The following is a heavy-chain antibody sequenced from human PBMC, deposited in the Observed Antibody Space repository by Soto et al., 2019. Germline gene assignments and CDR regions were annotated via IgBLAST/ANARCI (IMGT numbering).Heavy chain of an antibody. J-gene: IGHJ4*02. V-gene: IGHV4-39*07. D-gene: IGHD6-19*01. Sequence: SETLSLTCTVSGASISSSTFYWGWIRQPPGKGLEWIGTVYYSGSAYYNPSLKSRVTISVDKSKNQFSLKLSSVTAADTAVYYCARVSVAGTRFDYWGQGTLVTVSS. CDR1: GASISSSTFY. CDR3: ARVSVAGTRFDY. CDR2: VYYSGSA.